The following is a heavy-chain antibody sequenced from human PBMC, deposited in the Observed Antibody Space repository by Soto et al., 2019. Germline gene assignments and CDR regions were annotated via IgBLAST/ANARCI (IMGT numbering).Heavy chain of an antibody. CDR3: ARHAAGGTYPLDY. Sequence: SETLSLTFNVSGGSISSNFWSWIRQSPGKGLEYIGYIYYSGTTNYNPSLKSRVTMSIDTSKSQLSLKLSSVTAADTAVYYCARHAAGGTYPLDYWGQGTLVTVSS. V-gene: IGHV4-59*08. CDR2: IYYSGTT. D-gene: IGHD1-26*01. CDR1: GGSISSNF. J-gene: IGHJ4*02.